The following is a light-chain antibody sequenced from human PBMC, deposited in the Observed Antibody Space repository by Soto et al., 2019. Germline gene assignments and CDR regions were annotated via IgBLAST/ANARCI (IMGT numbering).Light chain of an antibody. CDR3: SSYTSSSNLDV. V-gene: IGLV2-14*01. CDR2: EVS. J-gene: IGLJ1*01. Sequence: QSVLTQPASVSVSPGQWITISCTGTSSDVGGYNYVSWYQQHPGKAPKLMIYEVSNRPSGVSNRFSGSKSGNTASLTISGLQAEDEADYYCSSYTSSSNLDVFGTGTKVTVL. CDR1: SSDVGGYNY.